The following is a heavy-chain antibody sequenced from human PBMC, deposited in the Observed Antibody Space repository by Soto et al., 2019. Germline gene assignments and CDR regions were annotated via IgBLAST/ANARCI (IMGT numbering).Heavy chain of an antibody. V-gene: IGHV1-46*01. CDR3: ARDPIIYDSSGYYYGDYYFDY. CDR1: GYTFTSYY. J-gene: IGHJ4*02. Sequence: GASVKVSCKASGYTFTSYYMHWVRQAPGQGLEWMGIINPSGGSTSYAQKFQGRVTMTRDTSTSTVYMELSSLRSEDTAVYYCARDPIIYDSSGYYYGDYYFDYWGQGTLVTVSS. D-gene: IGHD3-22*01. CDR2: INPSGGST.